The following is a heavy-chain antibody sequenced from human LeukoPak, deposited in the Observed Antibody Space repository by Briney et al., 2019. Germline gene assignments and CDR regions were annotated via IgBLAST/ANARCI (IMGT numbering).Heavy chain of an antibody. V-gene: IGHV3-21*06. D-gene: IGHD5-24*01. J-gene: IGHJ5*02. CDR1: GFTFSSYN. CDR2: ISSSATYI. CDR3: ARANLESSFDP. Sequence: GGSPRLSCAASGFTFSSYNTIWVRQAPGKGLEWVSSISSSATYIYFTDSLKGRLTISRDNAKNSLYRQMNSLRAEDTAVYYCARANLESSFDPWGQGTLVTVAS.